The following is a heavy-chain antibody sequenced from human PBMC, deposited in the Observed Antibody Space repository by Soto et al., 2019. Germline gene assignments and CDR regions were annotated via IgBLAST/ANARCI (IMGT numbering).Heavy chain of an antibody. J-gene: IGHJ4*02. CDR3: AREGYGDSGGCSLDC. Sequence: QVLLVQSGAEVKKPGASVKVSCKPSGYTFTTYGITWVRQAPGRGLEWMGWISTYNGNPTYAQNLQGRGPMTTDTSTSTAYMDLRCLTSADAALSFSAREGYGDSGGCSLDCCSQG. CDR1: GYTFTTYG. D-gene: IGHD2-15*01. CDR2: ISTYNGNP. V-gene: IGHV1-18*01.